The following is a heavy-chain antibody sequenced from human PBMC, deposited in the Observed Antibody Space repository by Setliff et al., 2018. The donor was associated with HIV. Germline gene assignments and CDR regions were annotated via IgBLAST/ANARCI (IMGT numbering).Heavy chain of an antibody. D-gene: IGHD6-19*01. CDR3: ARGSCSGCYLSNY. CDR2: INAGDDNT. Sequence: ASVKVSCKALGYTFSTNAIHWVRQAPGQRLEWMGYINAGDDNTRYSEKFQGRVTITRDTSANTAYMELSSLRSEDTAVYYCARGSCSGCYLSNYWGLGTLVTVSS. J-gene: IGHJ4*02. V-gene: IGHV1-3*01. CDR1: GYTFSTNA.